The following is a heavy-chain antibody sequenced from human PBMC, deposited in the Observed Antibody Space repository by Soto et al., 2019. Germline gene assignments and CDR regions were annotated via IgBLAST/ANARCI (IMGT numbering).Heavy chain of an antibody. J-gene: IGHJ4*02. CDR3: ASSYGSGYRAFDY. Sequence: QVQLVQSGAEVKRPGSSVKVSCKASGDTFNFYSINWVRQAPGLGLEWMGRVNPIVRMSNYAQKCQGRVTMTADKSTSTAYMELSSLRSEDTAIYYCASSYGSGYRAFDYGGQGALGTVSS. CDR1: GDTFNFYS. CDR2: VNPIVRMS. V-gene: IGHV1-69*02. D-gene: IGHD3-10*01.